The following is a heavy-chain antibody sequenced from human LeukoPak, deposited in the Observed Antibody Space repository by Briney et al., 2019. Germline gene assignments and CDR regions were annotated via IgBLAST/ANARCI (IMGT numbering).Heavy chain of an antibody. Sequence: ASVKVSCKXSGYTFTGYYMHWVRQAPRQGLEWMGRINPNSGGTNYAQKFQGRVTMTRDTSISTAYMELSRLRSDDTAVYYCARVGQVPYYDFWSGSDFDYWGQGTLVTVSS. J-gene: IGHJ4*02. CDR1: GYTFTGYY. CDR2: INPNSGGT. CDR3: ARVGQVPYYDFWSGSDFDY. V-gene: IGHV1-2*06. D-gene: IGHD3-3*01.